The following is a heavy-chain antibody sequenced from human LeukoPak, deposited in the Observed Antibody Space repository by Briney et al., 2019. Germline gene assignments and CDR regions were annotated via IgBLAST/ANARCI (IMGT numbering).Heavy chain of an antibody. Sequence: GSSVKVSCKASGGTFSSYTISWVRQAPGPGLEWMRRIIPILGIANYAQKFQGRVTITADKSTSTAYMELSSLSSEGTAVFYCPRKFTIFGVGINIWEYGMDVWGQGTTVTVSS. D-gene: IGHD3-3*01. CDR2: IIPILGIA. CDR1: GGTFSSYT. J-gene: IGHJ6*02. V-gene: IGHV1-69*02. CDR3: PRKFTIFGVGINIWEYGMDV.